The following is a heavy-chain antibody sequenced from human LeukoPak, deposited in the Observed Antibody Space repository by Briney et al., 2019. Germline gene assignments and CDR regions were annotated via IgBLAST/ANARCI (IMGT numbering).Heavy chain of an antibody. D-gene: IGHD2-2*01. CDR3: ARLVRDIVVVPAANDAFDI. J-gene: IGHJ3*02. Sequence: ASVKVSCKASGGTFSSYAISWVRQAPGQGLEWMGGIIPIFGTANYAQKFQGRVTITADESTSTAYMELSSLRSEDTAVYCCARLVRDIVVVPAANDAFDIWGQGTMVTVSS. CDR2: IIPIFGTA. V-gene: IGHV1-69*01. CDR1: GGTFSSYA.